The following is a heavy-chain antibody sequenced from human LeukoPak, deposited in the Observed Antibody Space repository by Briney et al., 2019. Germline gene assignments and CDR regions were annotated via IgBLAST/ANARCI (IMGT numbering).Heavy chain of an antibody. J-gene: IGHJ4*02. CDR2: IIPTFGTA. D-gene: IGHD3-22*01. Sequence: SVKVSCKASGGTFSSYAISWVRQAPGQGLEWMGGIIPTFGTANYAQKFQGRVTITADESTSTAYMELSSLRSEDTAVYYCARLPYDSSGYLDYWGQGTLVTVSS. V-gene: IGHV1-69*01. CDR1: GGTFSSYA. CDR3: ARLPYDSSGYLDY.